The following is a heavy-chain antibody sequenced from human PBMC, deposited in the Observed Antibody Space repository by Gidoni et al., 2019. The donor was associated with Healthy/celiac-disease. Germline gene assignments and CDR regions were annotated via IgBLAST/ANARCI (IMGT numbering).Heavy chain of an antibody. CDR2: IIPILGIA. CDR1: GGTFSSYA. CDR3: ARDQSPLDY. Sequence: QVQLVQSGAEVKKPGSSVMVSCKASGGTFSSYAISWVRQAPGQGLEWMGMIIPILGIANYEQKFQSRVTITADKSTSTAYMELSSLRSEDTAVYYCARDQSPLDYWGQGTLVTVSS. J-gene: IGHJ4*02. V-gene: IGHV1-69*04.